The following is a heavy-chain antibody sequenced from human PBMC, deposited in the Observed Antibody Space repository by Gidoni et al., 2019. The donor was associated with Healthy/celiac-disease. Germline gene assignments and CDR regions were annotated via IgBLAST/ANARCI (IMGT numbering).Heavy chain of an antibody. J-gene: IGHJ4*02. Sequence: EVQLLESGGGLVQPGGSLTLSCSASGFTFSSYAMSWVRQAPGEGVEGVSAISGLGGSTYSADAVKGRFTISRDNSKNKLYLQRNSLRAEDTAVYYCAKDQFYYGDYEGYFDYWGQGTLVTVSS. CDR3: AKDQFYYGDYEGYFDY. V-gene: IGHV3-23*01. D-gene: IGHD4-17*01. CDR1: GFTFSSYA. CDR2: ISGLGGST.